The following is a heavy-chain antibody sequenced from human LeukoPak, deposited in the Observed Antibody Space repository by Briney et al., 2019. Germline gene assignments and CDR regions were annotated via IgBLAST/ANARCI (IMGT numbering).Heavy chain of an antibody. CDR3: ARARFPSSSWYSY. Sequence: SETLSLTCTVSGGSISSYYWSWIRQPPGKGLEWIGEINHSGSTNYNPSLKSRVTISVDTSKNQFSLKLSSVTAADTAVYYCARARFPSSSWYSYWGQGTLVTVSS. CDR2: INHSGST. D-gene: IGHD6-13*01. J-gene: IGHJ4*02. V-gene: IGHV4-34*01. CDR1: GGSISSYY.